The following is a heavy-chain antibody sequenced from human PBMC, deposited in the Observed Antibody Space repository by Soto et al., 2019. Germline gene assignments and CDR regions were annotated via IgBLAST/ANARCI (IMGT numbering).Heavy chain of an antibody. CDR1: GGSISSSSYY. V-gene: IGHV4-39*01. CDR3: ARGHGDKILPFDY. Sequence: QLQLQESGPGLVKPSETLSLTCTVSGGSISSSSYYWGWIRQPPGKGLEWIGSIYYSGSTYYNPPPKSRVTISVDTSKHQFSLKLSSVTAADTAVYYCARGHGDKILPFDYWGQGTLVTVSS. CDR2: IYYSGST. D-gene: IGHD4-17*01. J-gene: IGHJ4*02.